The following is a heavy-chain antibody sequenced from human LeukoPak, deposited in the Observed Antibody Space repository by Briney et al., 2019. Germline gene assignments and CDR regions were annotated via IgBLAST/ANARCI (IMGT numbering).Heavy chain of an antibody. CDR2: ISAYNGNT. V-gene: IGHV1-18*01. CDR3: AHWGGSYPTLWAHFDY. Sequence: EASVKVSCKASGGTFSSYAISWVRQAPGQGLEWMGWISAYNGNTNYAQKLQGRVTMTTDTSTSTAYMELRSLRSDDTAVYYSAHWGGSYPTLWAHFDYWGQGTLVTVSS. J-gene: IGHJ4*02. CDR1: GGTFSSYA. D-gene: IGHD1-26*01.